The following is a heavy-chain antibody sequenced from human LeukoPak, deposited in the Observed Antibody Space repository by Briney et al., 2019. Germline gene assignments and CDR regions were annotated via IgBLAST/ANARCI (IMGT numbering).Heavy chain of an antibody. CDR2: IHYSGIT. CDR3: ARHISYGGDSAFGY. Sequence: PSGTLSLTCTVSGGSISSYYWSWIRQPPGKGLEWIGYIHYSGITNYNPSLKSRVTISMDTSKNQFSLKLSSVAAADTAIYYCARHISYGGDSAFGYWGQGTLVTVSS. J-gene: IGHJ4*02. D-gene: IGHD2-21*02. CDR1: GGSISSYY. V-gene: IGHV4-59*08.